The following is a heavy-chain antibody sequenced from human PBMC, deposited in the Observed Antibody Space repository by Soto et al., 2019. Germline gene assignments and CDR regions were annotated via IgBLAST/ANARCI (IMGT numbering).Heavy chain of an antibody. D-gene: IGHD3-3*01. V-gene: IGHV1-58*01. CDR3: AADRTYDFWSGSEARNYYGMDV. J-gene: IGHJ6*02. Sequence: AASVKVSGKASGFTFTSSAVQWVRQARGQRLEWIGWIVVGSGNTNYAQKFQERVTITRDMSTSTAYMELSSLRSEDTAVYYCAADRTYDFWSGSEARNYYGMDVWGQGTTVTVSS. CDR2: IVVGSGNT. CDR1: GFTFTSSA.